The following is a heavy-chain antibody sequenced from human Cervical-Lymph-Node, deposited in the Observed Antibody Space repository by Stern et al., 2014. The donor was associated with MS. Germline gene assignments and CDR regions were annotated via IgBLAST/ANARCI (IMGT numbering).Heavy chain of an antibody. D-gene: IGHD5-24*01. CDR3: AKDTGMATFNY. J-gene: IGHJ4*02. V-gene: IGHV3-9*01. CDR1: GFSFDDYA. CDR2: ISWNSGSI. Sequence: EVQLVQSGGGLVQPGRSLRLSCAASGFSFDDYAMHWVRPAPGKGLGWVSGISWNSGSIDYADSVKGRFTISRDNAKNSLYLQMNSLRAEDTALYYCAKDTGMATFNYWGQGTLVTVSS.